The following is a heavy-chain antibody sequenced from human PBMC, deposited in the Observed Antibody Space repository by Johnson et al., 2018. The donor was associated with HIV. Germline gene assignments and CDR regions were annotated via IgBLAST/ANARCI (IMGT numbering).Heavy chain of an antibody. J-gene: IGHJ3*02. CDR1: GFTFTSYA. V-gene: IGHV3-20*04. CDR3: ARDGPRGCYGAFDI. D-gene: IGHD2-2*01. CDR2: INWNGGST. Sequence: VQLVESGGGLVQPGRSLRLSCAASGFTFTSYAMHWIRQAPGKGLEWVSGINWNGGSTGYADSVKGRFTISRDNAKNSLYLQMNSLRAEDTALYYCARDGPRGCYGAFDIWGQGTMVTVSS.